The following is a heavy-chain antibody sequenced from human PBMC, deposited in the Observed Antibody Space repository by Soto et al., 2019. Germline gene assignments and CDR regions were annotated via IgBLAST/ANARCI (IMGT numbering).Heavy chain of an antibody. CDR1: GFTFTSSA. CDR3: AKVGLSRYFWGGPLRHYYYGMEV. J-gene: IGHJ6*01. CDR2: IVVGCGNT. D-gene: IGHD3-3*01. V-gene: IGHV1-58*02. Sequence: SVKAFCKAPGFTFTSSAMQRARHARGHRLEWIGWIVVGCGNTNSAQKFQERVTITRDMSTSTAYMELSSMRSDDTAVYYCAKVGLSRYFWGGPLRHYYYGMEVWGEVTKVTVAS.